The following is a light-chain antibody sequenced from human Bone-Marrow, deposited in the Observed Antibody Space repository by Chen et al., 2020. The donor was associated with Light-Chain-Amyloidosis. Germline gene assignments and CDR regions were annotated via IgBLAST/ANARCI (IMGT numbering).Light chain of an antibody. CDR2: EVN. J-gene: IGLJ2*01. CDR3: GSYAGSNTVV. Sequence: QSALTQPASVSGSPGQSITISCTGSSSEVGNYNLVSCYQQHPGKAPKLMIFEVNKRPSGVSNRFSGSKSGNTASLTISGLLAEDEADYHCGSYAGSNTVVFGGGTKLTVL. V-gene: IGLV2-23*02. CDR1: SSEVGNYNL.